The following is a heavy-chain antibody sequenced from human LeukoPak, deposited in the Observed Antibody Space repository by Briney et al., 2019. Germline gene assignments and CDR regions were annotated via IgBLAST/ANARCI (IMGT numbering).Heavy chain of an antibody. CDR2: IYYSGST. V-gene: IGHV4-39*07. J-gene: IGHJ6*03. D-gene: IGHD5-18*01. CDR1: GGSISSSSYY. CDR3: PRRDSYHYYMDV. Sequence: SETLSLTCTVSGGSISSSSYYWGWIRQPPGKGLEWIGSIYYSGSTYYNPSLKSRVTISVDTSKNQFSLKLSSVTAADTAVYYCPRRDSYHYYMDVWGKGTTITVSS.